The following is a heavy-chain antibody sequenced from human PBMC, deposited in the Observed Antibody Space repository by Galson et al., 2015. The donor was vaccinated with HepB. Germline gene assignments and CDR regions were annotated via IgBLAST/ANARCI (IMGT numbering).Heavy chain of an antibody. CDR1: GFTFSSYA. Sequence: SLRLSCAASGFTFSSYAMSWVRQAPGKGLEWVSAISAGGGSTYYADSVKGRFTISRDNSKNTLYLQMNSLRAEDTAVYYCAKARLTVPCCYFDYWGQGTLVTVSS. D-gene: IGHD2-21*02. CDR3: AKARLTVPCCYFDY. CDR2: ISAGGGST. J-gene: IGHJ4*02. V-gene: IGHV3-23*01.